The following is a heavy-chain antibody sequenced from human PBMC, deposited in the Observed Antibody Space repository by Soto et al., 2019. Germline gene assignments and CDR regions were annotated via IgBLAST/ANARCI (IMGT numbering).Heavy chain of an antibody. J-gene: IGHJ4*02. CDR2: IYYTGRN. CDR3: ARGIRFLEWLSPYYFDY. CDR1: GGSISIYY. Sequence: SETLSLTCTVSGGSISIYYWSWILQPPGKALQWIAYIYYTGRNNYNQSIKSRVTTSVDTSKNQFSTKLSSVTAADTAAYYCARGIRFLEWLSPYYFDYWGQGTLVTVS. V-gene: IGHV4-59*01. D-gene: IGHD3-3*01.